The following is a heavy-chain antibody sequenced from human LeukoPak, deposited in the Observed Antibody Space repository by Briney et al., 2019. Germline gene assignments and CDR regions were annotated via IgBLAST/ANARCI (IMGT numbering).Heavy chain of an antibody. CDR3: AKSGREYSSSWYNFDY. CDR2: ISGSGGIT. J-gene: IGHJ4*02. Sequence: GGSLRLSCAASGFTFSNYAMSWVRQAPGKGLEWVSAISGSGGITFYADSVKGRFTISRDSSKNTVYLQMISLRAEDTAVYYCAKSGREYSSSWYNFDYWGQGTLVTVSS. D-gene: IGHD6-13*01. V-gene: IGHV3-23*01. CDR1: GFTFSNYA.